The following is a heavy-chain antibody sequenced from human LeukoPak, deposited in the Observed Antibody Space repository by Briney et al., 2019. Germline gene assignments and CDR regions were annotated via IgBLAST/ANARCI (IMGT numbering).Heavy chain of an antibody. CDR1: GGSISSGNW. J-gene: IGHJ4*02. CDR2: IYHSGST. D-gene: IGHD6-19*01. Sequence: SETLSLTCAVSGGSISSGNWWSWVRQPPGKGLEWIGEIYHSGSTNYNPSLKSRVTISVDKSKNQFSLKLSSVAAADTAVYYCVREGSSGWSLGYWGQGTLVTVSS. V-gene: IGHV4-4*02. CDR3: VREGSSGWSLGY.